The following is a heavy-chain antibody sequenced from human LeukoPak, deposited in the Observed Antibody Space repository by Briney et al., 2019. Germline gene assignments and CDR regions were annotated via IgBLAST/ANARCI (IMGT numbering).Heavy chain of an antibody. CDR3: AREALGYCSSTSCYPFDY. J-gene: IGHJ4*02. D-gene: IGHD2-2*01. V-gene: IGHV1-69*04. Sequence: ASVEVSCKASGGTFSSYAISWVRQAPGQGLEWMGRIIPILGIANYAQKFQGRVTITADKSTSTAYMELSSLRSEDTAVYYCAREALGYCSSTSCYPFDYWGQGTLVTVSS. CDR1: GGTFSSYA. CDR2: IIPILGIA.